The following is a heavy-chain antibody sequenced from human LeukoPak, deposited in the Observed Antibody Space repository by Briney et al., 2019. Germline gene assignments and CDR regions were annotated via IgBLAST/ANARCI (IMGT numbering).Heavy chain of an antibody. CDR3: ARQNYYDSSGYVVY. V-gene: IGHV3-23*01. CDR1: GFTFSNYA. J-gene: IGHJ4*02. CDR2: ISGSASST. D-gene: IGHD3-22*01. Sequence: PGGSLRLSCAASGFTFSNYAMSWVRQAPGKGLEWVSAISGSASSTYHADSVKGRFTISRDNAKNSLYLQMNSLRAEDTALYYCARQNYYDSSGYVVYWGQGTLVTVSS.